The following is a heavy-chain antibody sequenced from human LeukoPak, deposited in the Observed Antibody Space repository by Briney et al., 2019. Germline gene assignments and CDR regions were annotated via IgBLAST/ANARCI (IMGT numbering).Heavy chain of an antibody. CDR1: GGSFSGYY. CDR3: ARRVVVTAIADFDY. D-gene: IGHD2-21*02. Sequence: PSETLSLTCAVYGGSFSGYYWSWIRQPPGKGLEWIGSIYYSGSTYYNPSLKSRVTISVDTSKNQFSLKLSSVTAADTAVYYCARRVVVTAIADFDYWGQGTLVTVSS. CDR2: IYYSGST. V-gene: IGHV4-34*01. J-gene: IGHJ4*02.